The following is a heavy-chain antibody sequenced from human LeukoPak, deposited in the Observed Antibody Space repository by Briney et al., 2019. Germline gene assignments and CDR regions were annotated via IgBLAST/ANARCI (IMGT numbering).Heavy chain of an antibody. CDR2: IYYSGST. Sequence: PSETVSLTCTVSGGSISYYYWSWIRQPPGKGLEWIGYIYYSGSTYYNPSLKSRVTISVDTSKNQFSLKLSSVTAADTAVYYCARVSYDYVWGSYLPFDYWGQGTLVTVSS. V-gene: IGHV4-30-4*08. CDR3: ARVSYDYVWGSYLPFDY. J-gene: IGHJ4*02. CDR1: GGSISYYY. D-gene: IGHD3-16*02.